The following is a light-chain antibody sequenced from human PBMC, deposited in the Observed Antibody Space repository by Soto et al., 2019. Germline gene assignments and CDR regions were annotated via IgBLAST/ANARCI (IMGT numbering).Light chain of an antibody. CDR2: DAS. J-gene: IGKJ1*01. V-gene: IGKV1-5*01. CDR1: QSISSW. Sequence: DIPVTQSPSTLSAFVGDRVTITCRASQSISSWLAWYQQKPGKAPKLLIYDASRLESGVPSRFSGSGSGTEFTLTISSLQPDDFATYYCQQYISYWTFGQGTKVEIK. CDR3: QQYISYWT.